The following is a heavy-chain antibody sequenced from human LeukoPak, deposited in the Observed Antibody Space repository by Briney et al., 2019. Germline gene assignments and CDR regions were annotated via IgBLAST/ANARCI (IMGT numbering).Heavy chain of an antibody. CDR2: ISSSSSYI. CDR3: ARVPTLGDFWSGYHDY. Sequence: GGSLRLSCAASGFTFSSYSMNWVRQAPGKGLEWVSSISSSSSYIYYADSVKGRFTISRDNAKNSLYLQMNSLRAEDTAVYYCARVPTLGDFWSGYHDYWGQGTLVTASS. J-gene: IGHJ4*02. CDR1: GFTFSSYS. D-gene: IGHD3-3*01. V-gene: IGHV3-21*01.